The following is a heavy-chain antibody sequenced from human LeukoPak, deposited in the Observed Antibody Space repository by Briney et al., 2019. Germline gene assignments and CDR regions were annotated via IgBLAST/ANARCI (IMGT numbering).Heavy chain of an antibody. D-gene: IGHD2-15*01. V-gene: IGHV1-2*02. CDR3: ARGYCGGGSCYSGDY. Sequence: ASVKVSCKASGYTFTDFYIHWVRQAPGQGLEWVGWINPNSGGTNYAQTFQGRGTMTRDTSISAAYMELSRLKSDDTAVYFCARGYCGGGSCYSGDYWGQGTLVAVSS. CDR1: GYTFTDFY. J-gene: IGHJ4*02. CDR2: INPNSGGT.